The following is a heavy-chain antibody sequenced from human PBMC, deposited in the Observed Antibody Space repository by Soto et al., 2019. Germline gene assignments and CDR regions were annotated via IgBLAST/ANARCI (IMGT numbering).Heavy chain of an antibody. D-gene: IGHD3-22*01. CDR2: ISHSGIT. J-gene: IGHJ4*02. CDR1: GDCISRSHW. CDR3: ARVRYDRSGFDH. Sequence: QVQLQESGPGVVRPSGALSVTCAVSGDCISRSHWWSWVRQSPGKGLEWIGEISHSGITNYNPSLKSRVTISGDKSKNQLSLKLTTVTAADTVVYYCARVRYDRSGFDHWGQGTLVSVSS. V-gene: IGHV4-4*02.